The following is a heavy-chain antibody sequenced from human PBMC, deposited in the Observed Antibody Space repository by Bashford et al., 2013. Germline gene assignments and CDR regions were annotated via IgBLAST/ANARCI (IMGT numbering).Heavy chain of an antibody. D-gene: IGHD2-2*01. CDR2: INLKVGAT. CDR1: GYTFVGYY. Sequence: ASVKVSCKASGYTFVGYYIYWVRQAPGQGLEWMGWINLKVGATGYAQNFQGRVTITRDTSIVTAYMELSSLRSDDTAVYYCAQERAYCTGTSCSGMDAWGQGTTVTVSS. V-gene: IGHV1-2*02. J-gene: IGHJ6*02. CDR3: AQERAYCTGTSCSGMDA.